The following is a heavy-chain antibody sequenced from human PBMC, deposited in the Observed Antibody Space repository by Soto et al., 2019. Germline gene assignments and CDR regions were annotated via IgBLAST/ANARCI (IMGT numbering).Heavy chain of an antibody. CDR2: ISYDGREK. D-gene: IGHD6-19*01. V-gene: IGHV3-30*04. J-gene: IGHJ4*02. CDR3: ARDPLAVTGSFVDY. CDR1: GFSFSSYA. Sequence: QVQLVESGGGVVQPGRSLRLSCAASGFSFSSYAMHWVRQAPGKGLEWLAVISYDGREKYYADSAKGRFTISRDSSKNTAYPQMNSLRAEDTAVDYCARDPLAVTGSFVDYWGQGTLVTVSS.